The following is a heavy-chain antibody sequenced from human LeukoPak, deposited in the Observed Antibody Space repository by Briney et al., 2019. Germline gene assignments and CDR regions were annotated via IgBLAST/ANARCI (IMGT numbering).Heavy chain of an antibody. Sequence: SSETLSLTCAVSGGSISSSNWWSWVRQAPGKGLEWVSVIYSGGSTYYADSVKGRFTISRDNSKNTLYLQMNSLRAEDTAVYYCARAYSSSWNNWFDPWGQGTLVTVSS. CDR1: GGSISSSNW. V-gene: IGHV3-53*01. J-gene: IGHJ5*02. CDR2: IYSGGST. CDR3: ARAYSSSWNNWFDP. D-gene: IGHD6-13*01.